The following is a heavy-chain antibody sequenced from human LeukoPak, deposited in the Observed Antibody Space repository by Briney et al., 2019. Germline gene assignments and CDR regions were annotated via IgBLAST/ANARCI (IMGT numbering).Heavy chain of an antibody. CDR3: ARLGATTYDY. V-gene: IGHV1-2*02. J-gene: IGHJ4*02. Sequence: ASVKVSCKASGDTFSIYAITWVRQAPGQGLEWMGWINPNSGGTKYEQRFQGRVIMTRDTSINTAYTEMRWLKSDDTAVYYCARLGATTYDYWGQGTLVTVSS. D-gene: IGHD1-26*01. CDR2: INPNSGGT. CDR1: GDTFSIYA.